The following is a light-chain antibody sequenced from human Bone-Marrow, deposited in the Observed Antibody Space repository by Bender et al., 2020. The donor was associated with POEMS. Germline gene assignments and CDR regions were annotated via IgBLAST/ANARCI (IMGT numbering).Light chain of an antibody. J-gene: IGLJ3*02. CDR2: DNYDGTY. CDR3: QTWASGPWV. Sequence: QLVLTQSPSASASLGASVKLTCTLSSGHSTYAIAWHQQQPDKGPRYLMKDNYDGTYTRGDGIPDRFSVSNSGADRFLTISSLQSEDEADYYCQTWASGPWVFGGGTKLTVL. CDR1: SGHSTYA. V-gene: IGLV4-69*01.